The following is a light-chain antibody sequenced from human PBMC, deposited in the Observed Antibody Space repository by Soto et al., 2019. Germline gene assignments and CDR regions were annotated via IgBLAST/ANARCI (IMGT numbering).Light chain of an antibody. CDR1: QSVSSN. CDR2: DAS. J-gene: IGKJ1*01. Sequence: EIVMTQSPATLSVSPGERATLSCRASQSVSSNLAWYQQKPGQAPRLLIYDASNRATGIPARFSGSGSGTDFTLTISRLEPEDFAVYYCQQYGRGFGQGTKVDI. V-gene: IGKV3D-15*01. CDR3: QQYGRG.